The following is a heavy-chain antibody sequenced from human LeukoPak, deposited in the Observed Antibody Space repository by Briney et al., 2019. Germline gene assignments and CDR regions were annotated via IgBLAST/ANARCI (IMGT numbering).Heavy chain of an antibody. CDR3: ARGPVTGDFDY. CDR2: ISSSSSYI. D-gene: IGHD7-27*01. J-gene: IGHJ4*02. V-gene: IGHV3-21*01. CDR1: GFTFSSYS. Sequence: PGGSLRLSCAASGFTFSSYSINWVRQAPGKGLEWVSSISSSSSYIYYADSVKGRFTTSRDNAKNSLYLQMNSLRAEDTAVYYCARGPVTGDFDYWGQGTLVTVSS.